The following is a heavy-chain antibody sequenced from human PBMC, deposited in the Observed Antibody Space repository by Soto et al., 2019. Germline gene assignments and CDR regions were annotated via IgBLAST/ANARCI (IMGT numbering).Heavy chain of an antibody. Sequence: PGGSLRLSCAASGFTFSSYAMHWVRQAPGKGLEYVSAISSSGGSTYYANSVKGRFTISRDNSKNTLYLQMNSLRAEDTAVYYCAKYGSSGWSPWFEPWGQGTLVTVSS. J-gene: IGHJ5*02. CDR3: AKYGSSGWSPWFEP. D-gene: IGHD6-19*01. CDR2: ISSSGGST. CDR1: GFTFSSYA. V-gene: IGHV3-64*04.